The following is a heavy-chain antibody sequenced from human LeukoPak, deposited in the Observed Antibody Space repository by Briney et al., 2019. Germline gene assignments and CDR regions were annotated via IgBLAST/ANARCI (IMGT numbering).Heavy chain of an antibody. CDR3: ASFDILTGYFVY. V-gene: IGHV4-59*08. CDR1: GGSISSYY. D-gene: IGHD3-9*01. CDR2: IYYSGST. Sequence: SETLSLTRTVSGGSISSYYWSWIRQPPGKGLEWIGYIYYSGSTNYNPSLKSRVTISVDTSKNQFSLKLSSVTAADTAVYYCASFDILTGYFVYWRQGTLVTVSS. J-gene: IGHJ4*02.